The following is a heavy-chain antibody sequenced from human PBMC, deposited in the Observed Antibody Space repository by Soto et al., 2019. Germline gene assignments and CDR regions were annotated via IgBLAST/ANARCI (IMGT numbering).Heavy chain of an antibody. V-gene: IGHV1-2*04. Sequence: VASVKVSCKASGYTFTSYGISWVRQAPGQGLEWMGWINPNSGGTNYAQKFQGWVTMTRDTSISTAYMELSRLRSDDTAVYYCARGYGSGSYYYYYGMDVWGQGTTVTVSS. D-gene: IGHD3-10*01. CDR2: INPNSGGT. J-gene: IGHJ6*02. CDR3: ARGYGSGSYYYYYGMDV. CDR1: GYTFTSYG.